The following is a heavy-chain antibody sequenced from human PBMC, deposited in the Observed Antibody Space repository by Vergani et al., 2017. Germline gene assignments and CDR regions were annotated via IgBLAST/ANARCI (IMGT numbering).Heavy chain of an antibody. D-gene: IGHD2-15*01. J-gene: IGHJ5*02. V-gene: IGHV4-4*07. CDR3: AGDGQVAATPGSVNWFDP. CDR2: IYTSGST. Sequence: QVQLQESGPGLVKPSETLSLTCTVSGGPISSYYWSWIRQPAGKGLEWIGRIYTSGSTNYNPSLKSRVTMTVDTSKNQFSLKLSSVTAADTAVYYCAGDGQVAATPGSVNWFDPWGQGTLVTVSS. CDR1: GGPISSYY.